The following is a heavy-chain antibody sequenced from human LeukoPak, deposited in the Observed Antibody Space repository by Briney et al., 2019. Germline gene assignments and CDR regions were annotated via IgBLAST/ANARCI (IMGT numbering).Heavy chain of an antibody. D-gene: IGHD2-21*01. J-gene: IGHJ4*02. V-gene: IGHV3-66*01. CDR2: IYSGGST. CDR3: ARNIPVTRWGY. CDR1: GFTVSSNY. Sequence: GGSLRLSCAASGFTVSSNYMTWVRQAPGKGLEWVSLIYSGGSTYYADSVKGRFTISRDNSKNTVYLQMNSLRAEDTAVYYCARNIPVTRWGYWGQGTLVTVPS.